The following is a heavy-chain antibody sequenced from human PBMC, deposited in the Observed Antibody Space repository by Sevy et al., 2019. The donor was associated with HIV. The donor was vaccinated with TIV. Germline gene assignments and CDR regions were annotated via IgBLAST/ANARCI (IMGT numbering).Heavy chain of an antibody. J-gene: IGHJ4*02. CDR2: ISYDGSNK. D-gene: IGHD1-26*01. CDR3: ARDRDIVGATTGYYFDY. V-gene: IGHV3-30*04. CDR1: GFTFSSYA. Sequence: GGSLRLSCAASGFTFSSYAMHWVRQAPGKGLEWVAVISYDGSNKYYADSVKGRFTISRDNSKNTVYLQMNSLRAEDTAVYYCARDRDIVGATTGYYFDYWGQGTLVTVSS.